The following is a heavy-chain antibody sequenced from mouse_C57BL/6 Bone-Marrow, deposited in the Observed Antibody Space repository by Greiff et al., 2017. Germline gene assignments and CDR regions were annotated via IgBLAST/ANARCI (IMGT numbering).Heavy chain of an antibody. CDR1: GYTFTSYW. CDR2: IDPSDSYT. J-gene: IGHJ2*01. Sequence: VQLQQPGAELVRPGTSVKLSCKASGYTFTSYWMHWVKQRPGQGLEWIGVIDPSDSYTNYNQKFKGKATLTVDTSSSTAYMQLSSLTSEDSAVXYCARNYDYVDYWGQGTTLTVSS. V-gene: IGHV1-59*01. D-gene: IGHD2-4*01. CDR3: ARNYDYVDY.